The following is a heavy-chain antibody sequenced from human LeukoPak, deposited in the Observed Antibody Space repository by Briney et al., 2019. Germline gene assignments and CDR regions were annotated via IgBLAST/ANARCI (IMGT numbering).Heavy chain of an antibody. J-gene: IGHJ4*02. CDR2: IYYSGST. CDR3: AGSGSYLSSDY. CDR1: GGSISSYY. Sequence: PSETLSLTCTVSGGSISSYYWSWIRQHPGKGLEWIGYIYYSGSTYYNPSLKSRVTISVDTSKNQFSLKLSSVTAADTAVYYCAGSGSYLSSDYWGQGTLVTVSS. D-gene: IGHD1-26*01. V-gene: IGHV4-59*06.